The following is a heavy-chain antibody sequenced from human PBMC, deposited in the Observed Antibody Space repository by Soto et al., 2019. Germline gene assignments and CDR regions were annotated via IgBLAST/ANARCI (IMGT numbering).Heavy chain of an antibody. J-gene: IGHJ6*04. CDR2: TSGLGTYI. CDR3: ARDSPHVTVTAAICHV. D-gene: IGHD2-2*01. Sequence: GGSLSIACAASGCRFREYSMNGVRQAQGQGLEWVSSTSGLGTYIYYADSVKGRFTISRDNTKNLLYLQMNSLRAEDSAVYYCARDSPHVTVTAAICHVRGKGTTVTVSS. V-gene: IGHV3-21*01. CDR1: GCRFREYS.